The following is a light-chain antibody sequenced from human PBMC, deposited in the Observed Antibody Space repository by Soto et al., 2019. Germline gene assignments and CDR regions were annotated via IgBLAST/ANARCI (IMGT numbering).Light chain of an antibody. V-gene: IGLV2-14*01. CDR3: SSYTRSTTDV. Sequence: LTQPASVSGSPGQSITISCTGTNSDVGGYNFVSWYQQHPGKAPKLMIFDVSNRPSGVSNRFSGSKSGNTASLTISGLQTEDDADYYCSSYTRSTTDVFGTGTKLTVL. J-gene: IGLJ1*01. CDR2: DVS. CDR1: NSDVGGYNF.